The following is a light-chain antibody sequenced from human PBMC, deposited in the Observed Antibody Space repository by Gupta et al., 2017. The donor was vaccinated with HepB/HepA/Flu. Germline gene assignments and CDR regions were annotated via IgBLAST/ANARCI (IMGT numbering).Light chain of an antibody. J-gene: IGLJ3*02. CDR3: SSYTNSSTWV. CDR1: NSDVGGYDF. Sequence: QSVLTQPASVSGSPGQSITISCTGTNSDVGGYDFVSWYQQEDSDRAPKLIIYDVHKRPSWVSDRFSGSKSGNTASLTIPGLLAEDEGDYYCSSYTNSSTWVFGGGTKMTVL. V-gene: IGLV2-14*03. CDR2: DVH.